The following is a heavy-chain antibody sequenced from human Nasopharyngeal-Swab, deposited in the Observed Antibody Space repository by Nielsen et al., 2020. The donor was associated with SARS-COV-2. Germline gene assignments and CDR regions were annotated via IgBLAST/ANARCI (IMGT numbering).Heavy chain of an antibody. CDR2: IKQDGSEK. V-gene: IGHV3-7*03. CDR1: GFTFSSYW. CDR3: AGDYHYYYGMDV. Sequence: GESLKISCAASGFTFSSYWMSWVRQAPGKGLEWVANIKQDGSEKYYVDSVKGRFTISRDNAKNSLYLQMNSLRAEDTAVYYCAGDYHYYYGMDVWGQGTTVTVSS. J-gene: IGHJ6*02.